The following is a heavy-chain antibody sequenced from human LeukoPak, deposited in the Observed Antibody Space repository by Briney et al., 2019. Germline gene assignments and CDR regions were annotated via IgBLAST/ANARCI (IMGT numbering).Heavy chain of an antibody. CDR2: ITGDSAYI. CDR3: ATEVGS. D-gene: IGHD1-26*01. CDR1: GFTFSTYA. J-gene: IGHJ5*02. Sequence: GGSLRLSCAASGFTFSTYAMNRVRQAPGEGLKWVSCITGDSAYIYYADSVKGRFTVSRDNTKNTLYLQMNSLRVEDSAVYYCATEVGSWGQGTLVAASS. V-gene: IGHV3-21*01.